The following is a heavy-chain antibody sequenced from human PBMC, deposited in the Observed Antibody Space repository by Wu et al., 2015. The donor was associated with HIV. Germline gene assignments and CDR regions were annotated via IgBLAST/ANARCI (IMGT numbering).Heavy chain of an antibody. CDR1: GGSFSGYY. Sequence: QVQLQQWGAGLLKPSETLSLTCAVYGGSFSGYYWSWIRQPPGKGLEWIGEINHSGSTNYNPSLKSRVTISVDTSKNQFSLKLSSVTAADTAVYYCARGAVGSQGGTSGWFDPWGQGTLVTVSS. J-gene: IGHJ5*02. CDR2: INHSGST. V-gene: IGHV4-34*01. CDR3: ARGAVGSQGGTSGWFDP. D-gene: IGHD2-15*01.